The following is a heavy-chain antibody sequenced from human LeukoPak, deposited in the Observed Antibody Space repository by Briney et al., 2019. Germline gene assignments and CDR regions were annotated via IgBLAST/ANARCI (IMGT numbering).Heavy chain of an antibody. V-gene: IGHV3-30*04. D-gene: IGHD6-13*01. CDR3: AKTRDSSSWGFDY. CDR2: ISYDGSNK. J-gene: IGHJ4*02. CDR1: GFTFSSYA. Sequence: GGSLRLSCAASGFTFSSYAMHWVRQAPGKGLEWLAFISYDGSNKYYADSVKGQFTISRYNSKNTLYLQMNTLRTEDTAVYYCAKTRDSSSWGFDYWGQGTLVTVSS.